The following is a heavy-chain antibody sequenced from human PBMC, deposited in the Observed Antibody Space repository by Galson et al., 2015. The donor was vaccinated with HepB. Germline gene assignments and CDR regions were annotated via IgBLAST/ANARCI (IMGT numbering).Heavy chain of an antibody. Sequence: SLRLSCAASGFTFSSYSMNWVRQAPGKGLEWVSSISNSSSYIYYADSVKGRFTISRDNAKNSLYLQMNSLRAEDTAVYYCARDPHSSSWWWVGPFDYWGQGTLVTVSS. V-gene: IGHV3-21*01. CDR3: ARDPHSSSWWWVGPFDY. CDR1: GFTFSSYS. CDR2: ISNSSSYI. D-gene: IGHD6-13*01. J-gene: IGHJ4*02.